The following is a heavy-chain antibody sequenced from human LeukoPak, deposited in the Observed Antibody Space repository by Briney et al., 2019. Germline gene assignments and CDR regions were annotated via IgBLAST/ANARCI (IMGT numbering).Heavy chain of an antibody. J-gene: IGHJ4*02. CDR1: GYTFVNYW. CDR2: IYAGDSDT. CDR3: ARAIDYDPFDF. V-gene: IGHV5-51*01. D-gene: IGHD3-22*01. Sequence: GESLKISCKGSGYTFVNYWIGWVRQMPGKGLEWMGIIYAGDSDTRYSPSFQGQVTISVDKSVNTAYLQFSRLKASDTAIYYCARAIDYDPFDFWGQGTLVTVSS.